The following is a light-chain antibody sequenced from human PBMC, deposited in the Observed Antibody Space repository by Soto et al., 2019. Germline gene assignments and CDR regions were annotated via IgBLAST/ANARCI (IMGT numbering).Light chain of an antibody. Sequence: DIPMSQSPSALSASVRDRAPLTCRASQSISSYLNWYQQKPGKAPKLLIYGASSWDSGVPARFSGSGSGTEFTLTISSLQSEDFATYYCQQSYSTPQVTFGGGTKVDIK. V-gene: IGKV1-39*01. CDR2: GAS. J-gene: IGKJ4*01. CDR3: QQSYSTPQVT. CDR1: QSISSY.